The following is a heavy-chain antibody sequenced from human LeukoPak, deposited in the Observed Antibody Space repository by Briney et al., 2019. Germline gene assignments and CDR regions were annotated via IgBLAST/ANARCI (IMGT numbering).Heavy chain of an antibody. CDR3: ERYPTGWYLDY. D-gene: IGHD6-19*01. J-gene: IGHJ4*02. V-gene: IGHV6-1*01. CDR1: VASVSIVTAA. CDR2: SYYRSKLYT. Sequence: SRTRSLTSAISVASVSIVTAAGNWVSHSPARGLEWLGMSYYRSKLYTAYAVSVKTLININPDTSKNQFSLQLNSVAPEDTAVYYCERYPTGWYLDYWGQGTLVTVSS.